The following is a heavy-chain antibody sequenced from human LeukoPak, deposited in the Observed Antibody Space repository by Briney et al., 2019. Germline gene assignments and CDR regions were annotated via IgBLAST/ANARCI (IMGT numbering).Heavy chain of an antibody. CDR3: ARANMITFGGVIVLDAFDI. J-gene: IGHJ3*02. CDR2: ISAYNGNT. D-gene: IGHD3-16*02. CDR1: GYTFTSYG. V-gene: IGHV1-18*01. Sequence: GASVEVSCKASGYTFTSYGISWVRRAPGQGLEWMGWISAYNGNTNYAQKLQGRVTMTTDTSTSTAYMELRSLRSDDTAVYYCARANMITFGGVIVLDAFDIWGQGTMVTVSS.